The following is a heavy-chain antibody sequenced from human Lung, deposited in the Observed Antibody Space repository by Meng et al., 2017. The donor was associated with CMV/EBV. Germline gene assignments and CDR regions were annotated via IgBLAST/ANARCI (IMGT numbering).Heavy chain of an antibody. CDR1: GFTFSSYW. D-gene: IGHD3-22*01. CDR3: AKRGGSSGTYAMDV. V-gene: IGHV3-7*01. CDR2: IKQDGSQT. Sequence: GESXKISCAAAGFTFSSYWMSWVRQAPGKGLEWVAYIKQDGSQTSYVDSVQGRFTISRDNSKNTRYLQMNSRRTEETAVYYVAKRGGSSGTYAMDVWGQGTXVTVSS. J-gene: IGHJ6*02.